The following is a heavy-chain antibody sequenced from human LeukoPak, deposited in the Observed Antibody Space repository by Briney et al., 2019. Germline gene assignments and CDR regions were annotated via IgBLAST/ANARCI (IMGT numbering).Heavy chain of an antibody. CDR3: AKGPVSGSRSPLDY. CDR2: ISYDGSNK. V-gene: IGHV3-30*18. D-gene: IGHD1-26*01. Sequence: GGSLRLSCAAPGFTFFSYGMHWVRQAPGKGLEWVAGISYDGSNKYYVDSVKGRFTISRDNSKNTLYLEMISLRIEDTAVYYCAKGPVSGSRSPLDYWGQGTLVTVSS. J-gene: IGHJ4*02. CDR1: GFTFFSYG.